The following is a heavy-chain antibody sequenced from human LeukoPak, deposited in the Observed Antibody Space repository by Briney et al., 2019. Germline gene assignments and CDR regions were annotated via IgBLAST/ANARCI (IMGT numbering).Heavy chain of an antibody. D-gene: IGHD1-1*01. V-gene: IGHV3-21*01. J-gene: IGHJ6*03. CDR2: INSGSTYM. CDR1: GFYFSGYS. CDR3: ARVEATTGRNYHYYYMDV. Sequence: PGGSLRLSCGASGFYFSGYSMNWVRQARGKGLEWVSAINSGSTYMYYADSVKGRFTISRDNAKNSPHLQMDSLRAEDTAVYFCARVEATTGRNYHYYYMDVWGKGTTVIVSS.